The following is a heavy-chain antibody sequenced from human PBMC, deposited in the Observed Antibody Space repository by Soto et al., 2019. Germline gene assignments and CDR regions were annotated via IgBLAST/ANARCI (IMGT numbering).Heavy chain of an antibody. CDR2: IIPIFGTA. CDR1: GGTFSSYA. D-gene: IGHD6-13*01. V-gene: IGHV1-69*13. Sequence: GASVKVSCKASGGTFSSYAISWVRQAPGQGLEWMGGIIPIFGTANYAQKFQGRVTITADESTSTAYMELSSLRSEDTAVYYCARAPMGIAAAAPGYYYYGMDVWGQGTTVTVSS. J-gene: IGHJ6*02. CDR3: ARAPMGIAAAAPGYYYYGMDV.